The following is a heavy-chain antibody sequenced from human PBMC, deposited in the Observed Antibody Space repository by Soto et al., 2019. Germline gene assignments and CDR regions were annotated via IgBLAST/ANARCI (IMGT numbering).Heavy chain of an antibody. V-gene: IGHV3-11*06. CDR2: ISSSSSYT. D-gene: IGHD6-13*01. CDR1: GLTFSDYY. CDR3: AKEFSSIAAAGGYFDY. J-gene: IGHJ4*02. Sequence: GGSLRLSCAASGLTFSDYYMSWIRHAPGKGLEWVSYISSSSSYTNYADSVEGRFTISRDNAKNSLYLQMNSLRAEDTAVYYCAKEFSSIAAAGGYFDYWGQGTLVTVSS.